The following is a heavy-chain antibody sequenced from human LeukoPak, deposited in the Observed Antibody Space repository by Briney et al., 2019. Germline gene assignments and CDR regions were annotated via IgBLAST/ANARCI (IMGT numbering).Heavy chain of an antibody. CDR2: IIPMFGTA. Sequence: ASVKVSCKASGGTFRRYAINWVRQAPGQGLEWMGGIIPMFGTANYAQKFQGRVTITTDESTSTAYMELSSLRSEDTAVYYCARTRSGSQIQIFYYRGQGTLVTVSS. CDR3: ARTRSGSQIQIFYY. V-gene: IGHV1-69*05. J-gene: IGHJ4*02. CDR1: GGTFRRYA. D-gene: IGHD1-26*01.